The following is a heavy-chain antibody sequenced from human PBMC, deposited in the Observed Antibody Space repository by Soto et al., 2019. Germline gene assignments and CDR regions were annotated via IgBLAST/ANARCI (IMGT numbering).Heavy chain of an antibody. CDR2: ISASGYST. CDR3: AKVATSSFWVPDD. J-gene: IGHJ4*02. D-gene: IGHD2-2*01. V-gene: IGHV3-23*01. Sequence: EVQLLESGGGLVQPGGSLRLSCAASGFAFSNYAMRWVRQAPRKGLEWASAISASGYSTFYDDSVKGRFTISRDNSKNTLYHQLNSLRADDTALYYCAKVATSSFWVPDDWGPGTLVTVAS. CDR1: GFAFSNYA.